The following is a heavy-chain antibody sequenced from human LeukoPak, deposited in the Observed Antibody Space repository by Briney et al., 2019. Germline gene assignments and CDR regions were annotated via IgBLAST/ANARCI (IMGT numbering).Heavy chain of an antibody. CDR2: IIPVLGVS. J-gene: IGHJ6*03. CDR3: ASGLTYYYGSWSYYDPARNYYYYYMDV. Sequence: SVKVSCKASGGSFSSYVITGVRQAPGQGLEWMGRIIPVLGVSNFAQKFQGRVTITADESTSTAYMELSSLRSEDTAVYYCASGLTYYYGSWSYYDPARNYYYYYMDVWGKGTTVTVSS. CDR1: GGSFSSYV. V-gene: IGHV1-69*04. D-gene: IGHD3-10*01.